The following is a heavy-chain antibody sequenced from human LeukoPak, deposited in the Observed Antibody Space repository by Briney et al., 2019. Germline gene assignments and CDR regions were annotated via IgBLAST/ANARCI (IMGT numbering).Heavy chain of an antibody. Sequence: GGSLRLSCAASGFTFSSYGMHWVRQAPGKGLEWVAVISYDGSNKYYADSVKGRFAISRDNSKNTLYLQMNSLRAEDTAVYYCARDFRAVAGTDGNNWGQGTLVTVSS. V-gene: IGHV3-30*03. J-gene: IGHJ4*02. CDR3: ARDFRAVAGTDGNN. CDR1: GFTFSSYG. D-gene: IGHD6-19*01. CDR2: ISYDGSNK.